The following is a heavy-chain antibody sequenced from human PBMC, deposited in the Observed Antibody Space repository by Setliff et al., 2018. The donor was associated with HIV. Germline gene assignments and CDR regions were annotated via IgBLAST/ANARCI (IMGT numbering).Heavy chain of an antibody. CDR1: GFMFGVDW. CDR2: VTPDGGDK. D-gene: IGHD1-26*01. CDR3: ATGFATSH. V-gene: IGHV3-7*01. J-gene: IGHJ4*02. Sequence: PGGSLRLSCAASGFMFGVDWMSWVRQTPGKGLEWVASVTPDGGDKYYVDSVKGRFTISRDNAKNSLYLEMNSLRAEDTAVYYCATGFATSHWGQGTLVTAPQ.